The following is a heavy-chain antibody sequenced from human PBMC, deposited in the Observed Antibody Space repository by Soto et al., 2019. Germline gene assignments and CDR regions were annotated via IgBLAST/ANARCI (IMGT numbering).Heavy chain of an antibody. CDR1: GFTFSSYG. Sequence: PGGSLRLSCAASGFTFSSYGMHWVRQAPGKGLEWVAVISYDGSNKYYADSVKGRFTISRDNSKNTLYLQMNSLRAEDTAVYYCAKDGGDGYNCGDYWGQGTLVTVYS. CDR3: AKDGGDGYNCGDY. J-gene: IGHJ4*02. CDR2: ISYDGSNK. V-gene: IGHV3-30*18. D-gene: IGHD5-12*01.